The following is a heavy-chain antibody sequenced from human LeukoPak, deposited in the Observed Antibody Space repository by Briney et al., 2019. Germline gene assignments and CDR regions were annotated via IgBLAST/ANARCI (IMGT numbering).Heavy chain of an antibody. V-gene: IGHV3-23*01. D-gene: IGHD3-22*01. J-gene: IGHJ4*02. CDR1: GFTFSSYA. CDR2: ISGSGGST. Sequence: GGSLRLSCATSGFTFSSYAMSWVRQAPGKGLEWVSAISGSGGSTYYADSVKGRFTISRDNSKNTLYLQMNSLRAEDTAVYYCAKDAATYYDSSGYYFGYFDYWGQGTLVTVPS. CDR3: AKDAATYYDSSGYYFGYFDY.